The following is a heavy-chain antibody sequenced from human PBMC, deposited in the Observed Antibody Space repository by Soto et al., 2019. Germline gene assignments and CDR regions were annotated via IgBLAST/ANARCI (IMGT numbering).Heavy chain of an antibody. J-gene: IGHJ4*02. CDR1: GFTFSSYG. D-gene: IGHD6-6*01. V-gene: IGHV3-30*18. Sequence: QVQLVESGGGVVQPGRSLRLSCAASGFTFSSYGMHWVRQAPGKGLEWVAVISYDGSNKYYADSVKGRFTISRDNSKNTLYLQMNSLRAEDTAVYYCAKSNLEYSSSSGFDYWGQGTLVTVSS. CDR2: ISYDGSNK. CDR3: AKSNLEYSSSSGFDY.